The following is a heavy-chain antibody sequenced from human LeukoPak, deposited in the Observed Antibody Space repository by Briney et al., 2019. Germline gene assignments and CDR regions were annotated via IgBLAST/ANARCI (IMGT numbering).Heavy chain of an antibody. Sequence: PSETLSLTCTVSGGSISSSSYYWGWIRQPPGKGLEWIGSIYYSGSTYYNPSLKSRVTISVDTSKNQFSLKLSSVTAADTAVCYCARQWSDYYTLPNWFDPWGQGTLVTVSS. CDR2: IYYSGST. V-gene: IGHV4-39*01. CDR1: GGSISSSSYY. CDR3: ARQWSDYYTLPNWFDP. J-gene: IGHJ5*02. D-gene: IGHD3-3*01.